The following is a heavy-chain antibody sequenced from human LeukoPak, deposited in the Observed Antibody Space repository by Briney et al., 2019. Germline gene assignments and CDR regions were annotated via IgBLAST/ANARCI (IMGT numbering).Heavy chain of an antibody. CDR3: ARDSPYCSGGSCYFDY. D-gene: IGHD2-15*01. Sequence: SVKVSCKASGGTFSSYAISWVRQAPGQGLEWMGGIIPIFGTANYAQKFQGRVTITTDESTSTAYMELSSLRSEDTAVYYCARDSPYCSGGSCYFDYWGQGTLVTVSS. J-gene: IGHJ4*02. V-gene: IGHV1-69*05. CDR2: IIPIFGTA. CDR1: GGTFSSYA.